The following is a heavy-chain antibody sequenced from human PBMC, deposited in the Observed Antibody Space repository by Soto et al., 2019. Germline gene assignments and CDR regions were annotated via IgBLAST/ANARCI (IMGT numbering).Heavy chain of an antibody. D-gene: IGHD6-19*01. V-gene: IGHV4-34*01. Sequence: SETLSLTCAVYGGSFSGYYWSWIRQPPGKGLEWIGEINHSGSTNYNPSLKSRVTISVDTSKNQFSLKLSSVTAADTAVYYCARGGEISYSSGWYYFDYWGQGTLVTVSS. J-gene: IGHJ4*02. CDR3: ARGGEISYSSGWYYFDY. CDR2: INHSGST. CDR1: GGSFSGYY.